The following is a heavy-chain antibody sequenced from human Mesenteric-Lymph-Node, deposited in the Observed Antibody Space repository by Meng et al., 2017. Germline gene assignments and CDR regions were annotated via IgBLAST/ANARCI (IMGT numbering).Heavy chain of an antibody. D-gene: IGHD1-1*01. Sequence: GGSLRLSCVDSGFSFSDHYMDWVRQAPGKGLEWVGRIKHKAKSYTKEYAASVKGRITSARDDSKTSLYLQMISLKDEDTSNCYCIRVLREDDGAVPRNGMDVWGQGTTVTVSS. J-gene: IGHJ6*02. CDR3: IRVLREDDGAVPRNGMDV. CDR1: GFSFSDHY. CDR2: IKHKAKSYTK. V-gene: IGHV3-72*01.